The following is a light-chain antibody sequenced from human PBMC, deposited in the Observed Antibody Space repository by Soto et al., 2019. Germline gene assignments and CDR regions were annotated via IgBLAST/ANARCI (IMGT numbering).Light chain of an antibody. CDR3: QQYNNWPPIT. CDR1: HSVSSSY. CDR2: GES. V-gene: IGKV3-20*01. J-gene: IGKJ5*01. Sequence: EIVLTQSPGTLYLSPGERVTLSCRSSHSVSSSYLAGYQQKTGQAPRLLIYGESSRATGIPDRFSGSGSGTEFTLTISSLQSEDFAVYYCQQYNNWPPITFGQGTRLEIK.